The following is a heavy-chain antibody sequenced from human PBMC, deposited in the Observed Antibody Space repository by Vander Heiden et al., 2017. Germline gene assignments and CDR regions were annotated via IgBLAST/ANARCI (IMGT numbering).Heavy chain of an antibody. Sequence: QVRLQESGPRPVTPSETPSLMRNGSGVSVSSGTYYWSWIRQTPGKGPQWIGYVFHSGITNYNPSLKSRVTISIDMFKDQFFLTLKSVTAADTAVYYCTRDRRRGYEWWGQGTLVTVSS. CDR2: VFHSGIT. V-gene: IGHV4-61*01. D-gene: IGHD5-12*01. CDR3: TRDRRRGYEW. J-gene: IGHJ4*02. CDR1: GVSVSSGTYY.